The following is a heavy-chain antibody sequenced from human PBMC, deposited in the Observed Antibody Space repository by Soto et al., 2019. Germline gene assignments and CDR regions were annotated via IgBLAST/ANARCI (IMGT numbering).Heavy chain of an antibody. CDR3: ARLRRDWGDAFDL. CDR1: GGPFGSSA. D-gene: IGHD3-16*01. CDR2: IIPVFDKA. Sequence: QVQLGQSGADLKKPGSSVRVSCKTSGGPFGSSAISWVRQAPAQRLEWIGEIIPVFDKANYAQNFQGRLTITADKSTATVFMQLNSLRSEDTAIYFCARLRRDWGDAFDLWGQGTLVAVSS. V-gene: IGHV1-69*06. J-gene: IGHJ3*01.